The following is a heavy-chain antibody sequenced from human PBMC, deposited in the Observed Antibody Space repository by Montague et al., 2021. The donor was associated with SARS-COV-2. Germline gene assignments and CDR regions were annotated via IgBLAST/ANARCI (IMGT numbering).Heavy chain of an antibody. J-gene: IGHJ5*01. CDR2: LSTSGST. Sequence: SETLSLTCSVSGGSITTYYWSWVRQPAGKGLEWIGRLSTSGSTNYNPSPKSRVTMSLDTSKNQVSLKLSSVTAADTAVYYCARDASSANSPANNWFDSWGQGPRVTV. V-gene: IGHV4-4*07. D-gene: IGHD4/OR15-4a*01. CDR3: ARDASSANSPANNWFDS. CDR1: GGSITTYY.